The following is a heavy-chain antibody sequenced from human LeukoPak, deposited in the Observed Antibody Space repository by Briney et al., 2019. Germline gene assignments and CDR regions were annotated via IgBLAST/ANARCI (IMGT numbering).Heavy chain of an antibody. CDR1: DFSFSNYG. V-gene: IGHV3-30*18. Sequence: GRSLRLSCAASDFSFSNYGMHWVRQAPGKGLEWVAVILYDGNNKHYAESVKGRFTISRDNSKNTAYLQLNSLRAEDTALYYCAKELGSGWYSCDYWGQGTLVTVSS. CDR3: AKELGSGWYSCDY. J-gene: IGHJ4*02. CDR2: ILYDGNNK. D-gene: IGHD6-19*01.